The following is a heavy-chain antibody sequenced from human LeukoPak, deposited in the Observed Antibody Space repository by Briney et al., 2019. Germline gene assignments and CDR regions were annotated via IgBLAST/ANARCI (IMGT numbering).Heavy chain of an antibody. V-gene: IGHV3-30-3*01. D-gene: IGHD4-17*01. CDR2: ISYDGSNK. CDR1: GFTFSSYA. J-gene: IGHJ2*01. CDR3: ARILTGENMTTVTTAYFGRDWYFDL. Sequence: TGRSLRLSCAASGFTFSSYAMHWVRQAPGKGLEWVAVISYDGSNKYYADSVKGRFTISRDNSENTLYLQMNSLRAEDTAVYYCARILTGENMTTVTTAYFGRDWYFDLWGRGTLVTVSS.